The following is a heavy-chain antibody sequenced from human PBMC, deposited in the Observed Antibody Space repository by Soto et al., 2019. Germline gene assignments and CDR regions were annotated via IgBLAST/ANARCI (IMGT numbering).Heavy chain of an antibody. V-gene: IGHV4-39*01. CDR1: GGSISSSSYY. D-gene: IGHD6-6*01. Sequence: SETLSLTCTVSGGSISSSSYYWGWIRQPPGKGLEWIGSIYYSGSTYYNPSLKSRVTISVDTSKNQFSLKLSSVTAADTAVYYCARQRLVRVSYYYYYMDVWGKGTTVTVSS. CDR3: ARQRLVRVSYYYYYMDV. CDR2: IYYSGST. J-gene: IGHJ6*03.